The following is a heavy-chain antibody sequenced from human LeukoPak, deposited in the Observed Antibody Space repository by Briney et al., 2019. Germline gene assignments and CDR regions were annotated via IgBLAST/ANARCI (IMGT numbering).Heavy chain of an antibody. CDR1: GYTFTGYY. D-gene: IGHD5-18*01. Sequence: ASVKVSCKASGYTFTGYYMHWVRQAPGQGLEWMGRINPNSGGTNYAQKFQGRVTMTGDTSISTAYMELSRLRSDDTAVYYCARVRGYSYGSGAFDIWGQGTMVTVSS. J-gene: IGHJ3*02. CDR2: INPNSGGT. V-gene: IGHV1-2*06. CDR3: ARVRGYSYGSGAFDI.